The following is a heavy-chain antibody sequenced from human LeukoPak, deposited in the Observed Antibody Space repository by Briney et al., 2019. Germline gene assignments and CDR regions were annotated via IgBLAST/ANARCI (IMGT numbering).Heavy chain of an antibody. CDR2: INHSGST. Sequence: SETLSLTCAVYGGSFNGYYWSWIRQPPGKGLEWIGEINHSGSTNYNPSLKSRVTISVDTSKNQFSLKLSSVTAADTAVYYCARGAKTNGCYFDYWGQGTLVTVSS. J-gene: IGHJ4*02. D-gene: IGHD5-24*01. CDR3: ARGAKTNGCYFDY. V-gene: IGHV4-34*01. CDR1: GGSFNGYY.